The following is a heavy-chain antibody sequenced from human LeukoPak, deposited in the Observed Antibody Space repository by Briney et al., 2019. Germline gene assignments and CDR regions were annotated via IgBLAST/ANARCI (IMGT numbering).Heavy chain of an antibody. V-gene: IGHV3-20*04. J-gene: IGHJ4*02. CDR1: GFTFDDYG. D-gene: IGHD3-22*01. Sequence: GGSLRLSCAASGFTFDDYGMSWVRQAPGKGLEWVSGINWNGGSIGYADSVKGRFTISRDNAKNSLYLQMNSLRAEDTAVYYCARLTRVGYYDSSGYLDYWGQGTLVTVSS. CDR3: ARLTRVGYYDSSGYLDY. CDR2: INWNGGSI.